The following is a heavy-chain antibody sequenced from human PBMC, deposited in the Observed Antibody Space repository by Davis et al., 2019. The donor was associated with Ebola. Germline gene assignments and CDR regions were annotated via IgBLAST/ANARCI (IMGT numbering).Heavy chain of an antibody. J-gene: IGHJ3*02. CDR1: GYTFIGYY. CDR3: ARGRSSSRWAFDI. D-gene: IGHD6-13*01. CDR2: INPHGGGT. V-gene: IGHV1-2*02. Sequence: ASVKVSCKASGYTFIGYYIHWVRQAPGQGLEWMGWINPHGGGTMYAQRFQDRVNMTRDMSISTAYMDLIRLKSDDTAVYYCARGRSSSRWAFDIWGQRTMVTVSS.